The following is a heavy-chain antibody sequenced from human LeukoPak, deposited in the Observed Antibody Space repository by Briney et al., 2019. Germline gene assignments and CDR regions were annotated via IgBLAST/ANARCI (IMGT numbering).Heavy chain of an antibody. Sequence: GGSLRLSCAASGFTFSSYSMNWVRQAPGKGLEWVSSIGSSSSYIYYADSVKGQFTISRDNAKNSLYLQMNSLRAEDTAVYYCASELYDFWSGPFDYWGQGTLVTVSS. J-gene: IGHJ4*02. D-gene: IGHD3-3*01. CDR2: IGSSSSYI. V-gene: IGHV3-21*01. CDR3: ASELYDFWSGPFDY. CDR1: GFTFSSYS.